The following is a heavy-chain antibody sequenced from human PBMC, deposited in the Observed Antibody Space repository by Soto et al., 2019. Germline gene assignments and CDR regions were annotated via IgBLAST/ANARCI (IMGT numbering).Heavy chain of an antibody. CDR1: GGSISSYY. CDR3: ARGGSWVTPHYFDY. Sequence: SETLSLTCTVSGGSISSYYWSWIRQPAGKGLEWIGRIYTSGSTNYNPSLKSRVTMSVDTSKNQFSLKLSSVTAADTAVYYCARGGSWVTPHYFDYWGQGTLVTVSS. V-gene: IGHV4-4*07. CDR2: IYTSGST. J-gene: IGHJ4*02. D-gene: IGHD6-13*01.